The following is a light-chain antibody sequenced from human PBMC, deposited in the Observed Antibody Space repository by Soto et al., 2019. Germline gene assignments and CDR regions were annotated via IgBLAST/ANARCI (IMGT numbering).Light chain of an antibody. CDR2: WAS. CDR1: QSVFYDSNNKNY. Sequence: DIVMTQSPDSLAVSLGERATIDCKSSQSVFYDSNNKNYLAWYQQKAGQPPKLLIYWASIRESRVPDRFSGSGSETDFTLTISRVQAEDVAVYYCQQYYTTPPFFGQGTKLAIK. V-gene: IGKV4-1*01. CDR3: QQYYTTPPF. J-gene: IGKJ2*01.